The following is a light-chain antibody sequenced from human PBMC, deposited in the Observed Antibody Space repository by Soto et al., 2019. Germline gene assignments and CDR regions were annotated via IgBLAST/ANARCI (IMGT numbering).Light chain of an antibody. Sequence: EIVMTQSPATLSVSPGERATLSCRASQSFSSDLAWYQQKPGQAPRLLIYGASSRATGIPDRFSGSGSGTDFTLTISRLEPEDFAVYYCQQYGSSPLTFGGGTKVEIK. CDR3: QQYGSSPLT. J-gene: IGKJ4*01. CDR1: QSFSSD. CDR2: GAS. V-gene: IGKV3-20*01.